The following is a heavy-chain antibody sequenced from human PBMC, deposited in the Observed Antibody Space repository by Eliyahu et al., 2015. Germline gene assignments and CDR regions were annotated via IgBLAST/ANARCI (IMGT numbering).Heavy chain of an antibody. Sequence: QEQLQQWGAGLLKPSETLSLTCAVXTGSFRGXFWSWXRQPPGRGLEWIGEINHSGNTNYNPSLKSRVTISRDTSKNQFSLNLRSVTAADTAVYYCARGPSTFLGDLSSPWFDPWGQGTMVAVSS. CDR2: INHSGNT. V-gene: IGHV4-34*01. CDR3: ARGPSTFLGDLSSPWFDP. J-gene: IGHJ5*02. CDR1: TGSFRGXF. D-gene: IGHD3-16*02.